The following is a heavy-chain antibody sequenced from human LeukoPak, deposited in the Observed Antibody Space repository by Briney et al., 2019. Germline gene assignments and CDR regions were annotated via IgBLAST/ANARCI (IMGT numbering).Heavy chain of an antibody. J-gene: IGHJ4*02. D-gene: IGHD3-3*01. Sequence: GGSLRLSCAASGFTFSRYWMSWVRQAPGKGLEWVANIKQDGSEKYYVDSVKGRFTISRDNAKNSLYLQMNSLRAEDTAVYYCARVLYDFWSGYYGEGFDYWGQGTLVTVSS. CDR3: ARVLYDFWSGYYGEGFDY. CDR1: GFTFSRYW. CDR2: IKQDGSEK. V-gene: IGHV3-7*01.